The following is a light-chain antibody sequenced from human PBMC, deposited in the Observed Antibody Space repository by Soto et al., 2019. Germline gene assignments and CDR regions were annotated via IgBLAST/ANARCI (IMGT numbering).Light chain of an antibody. V-gene: IGKV3-11*01. CDR3: QQRSHWPSLT. CDR2: DAS. CDR1: QSVSYY. Sequence: EIVLTQSPATLSLSPGERATLSCRASQSVSYYLAWYQQKPGQAPRLLIYDASNRATGIPARFSGSGSGTDFTLTITSLEPEDFAVYFCQQRSHWPSLTFGGGTKVDIK. J-gene: IGKJ4*01.